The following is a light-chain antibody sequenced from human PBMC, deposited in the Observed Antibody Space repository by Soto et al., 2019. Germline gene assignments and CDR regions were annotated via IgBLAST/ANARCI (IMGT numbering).Light chain of an antibody. J-gene: IGKJ1*01. Sequence: DIVMTQSPDSLAVSLGDRATINCKSSQSVLYSSTNQDYLAWYQQIPGQPPNLLIYWASTRASGVPDRSSGSGSGTDFTLTISSLQAEDVAIYYCQQYFSFPWTFGQGTKVEIK. V-gene: IGKV4-1*01. CDR3: QQYFSFPWT. CDR2: WAS. CDR1: QSVLYSSTNQDY.